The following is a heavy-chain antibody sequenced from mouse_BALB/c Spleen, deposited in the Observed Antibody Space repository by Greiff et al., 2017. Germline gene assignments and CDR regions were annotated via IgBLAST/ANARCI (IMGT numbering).Heavy chain of an antibody. Sequence: EVQGVESGGGLVKPGGSLKLSCAASGFTFSSYAMSWVRQTPEKRLEWVASISSGGSTYYPDSVKGRFTISRDNARNILYLQMSSLRSEDTAMYYCARGQHYSGFDYWGQGTTLTVSS. D-gene: IGHD1-2*01. V-gene: IGHV5-6-5*01. CDR1: GFTFSSYA. CDR2: ISSGGST. J-gene: IGHJ2*01. CDR3: ARGQHYSGFDY.